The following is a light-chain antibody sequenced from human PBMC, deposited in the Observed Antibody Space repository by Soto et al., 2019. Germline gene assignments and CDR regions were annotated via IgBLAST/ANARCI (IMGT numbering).Light chain of an antibody. V-gene: IGKV3-15*01. CDR1: QSVSSN. CDR2: GAS. CDR3: QQYNNWPPWT. Sequence: EIVMTQSPATLSVSPGERVTLSCRASQSVSSNLDWYQQKPGQAPRLLIYGASTRATGIPARFSGSWSGTEFTLTISSLQSEDFAVYYCQQYNNWPPWTFGQGTKVEIK. J-gene: IGKJ1*01.